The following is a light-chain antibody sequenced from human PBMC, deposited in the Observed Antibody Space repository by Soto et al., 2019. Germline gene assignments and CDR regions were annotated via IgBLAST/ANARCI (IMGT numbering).Light chain of an antibody. Sequence: EVVMTQSPATLSVSPGERATLSCRASQSVTSNYLAWYQQKPGQAPRLLIYGISNRATGIPARFSGSGSGTEFTLTINSLQSEDFAVYYCQQYNNWPRTLGQGTKVDIK. CDR3: QQYNNWPRT. CDR2: GIS. J-gene: IGKJ1*01. CDR1: QSVTSN. V-gene: IGKV3D-15*01.